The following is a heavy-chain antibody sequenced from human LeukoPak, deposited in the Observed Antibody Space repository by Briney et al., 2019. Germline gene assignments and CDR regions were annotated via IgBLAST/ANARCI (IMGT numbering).Heavy chain of an antibody. CDR2: IGTAGDT. D-gene: IGHD3-22*01. CDR1: GFTFSNYD. CDR3: ARAARYYGSTGAHAFDI. Sequence: GGPLRLSCAASGFTFSNYDMHWVRQAAGKGLEWVSGIGTAGDTHYPGSVKGRFTISRETAKNSLYLQMNSLRAGDTAVYYCARAARYYGSTGAHAFDIWGQGTMVTVS. J-gene: IGHJ3*02. V-gene: IGHV3-13*01.